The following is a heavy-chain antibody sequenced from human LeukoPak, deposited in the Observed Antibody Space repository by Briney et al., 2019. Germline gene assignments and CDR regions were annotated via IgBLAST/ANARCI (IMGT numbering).Heavy chain of an antibody. CDR2: IYYSGST. CDR3: ARDTIATAMAEK. Sequence: SETLSLTCAVYGGSFSGYYWGWIRQPPGKGLEWIGSIYYSGSTYYNPSLKSRLTISVVTSKNQFSLKLSSVTAADTAVYYCARDTIATAMAEKWGQGTLVTVSS. V-gene: IGHV4-34*01. D-gene: IGHD5-18*01. CDR1: GGSFSGYY. J-gene: IGHJ4*02.